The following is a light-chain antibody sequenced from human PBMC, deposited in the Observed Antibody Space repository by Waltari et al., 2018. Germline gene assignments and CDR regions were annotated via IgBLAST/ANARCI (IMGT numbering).Light chain of an antibody. V-gene: IGKV3-11*01. Sequence: EIVLTQSPATLSLSPGERVTLSCRASQSVSTYFAWHQQKPGLAPRLLIYDASNRATGIPARFSGSGSGTDFTLTISSLEPEDFAVYYCQQRSNWPLTFGGGTKVELK. J-gene: IGKJ4*01. CDR3: QQRSNWPLT. CDR2: DAS. CDR1: QSVSTY.